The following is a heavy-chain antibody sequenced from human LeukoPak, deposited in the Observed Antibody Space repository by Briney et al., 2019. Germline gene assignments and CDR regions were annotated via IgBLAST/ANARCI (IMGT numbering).Heavy chain of an antibody. CDR3: AKGDLVEMATIFDY. Sequence: GGSLRLSCAASGFTFSSFGMSWVRQAPGKGLEWVTFIRYDGIAIQYADSVKGRFTISRDNSKNTLYLQMNSLRAEDTAVYYCAKGDLVEMATIFDYWGQGTLVTVSS. CDR1: GFTFSSFG. CDR2: IRYDGIAI. D-gene: IGHD5-24*01. V-gene: IGHV3-30*02. J-gene: IGHJ4*02.